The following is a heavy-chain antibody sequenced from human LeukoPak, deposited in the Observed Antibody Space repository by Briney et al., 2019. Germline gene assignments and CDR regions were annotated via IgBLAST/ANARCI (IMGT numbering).Heavy chain of an antibody. CDR2: IRYDGSNK. CDR3: ARGLPNYYGMDV. J-gene: IGHJ6*02. V-gene: IGHV3-30*02. CDR1: GFTFSSYG. Sequence: GGSLRLSCAASGFTFSSYGMHWVRQAPGKGLEWVAFIRYDGSNKYYADSVKGRFTISRDNAKNTVYPQMNSLRTEDTAVYYCARGLPNYYGMDVWGQGTTVTVSS.